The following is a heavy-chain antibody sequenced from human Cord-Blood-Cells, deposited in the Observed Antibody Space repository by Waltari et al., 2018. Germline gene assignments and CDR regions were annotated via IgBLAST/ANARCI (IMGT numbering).Heavy chain of an antibody. Sequence: EVQLVEPGGGLVQPGRSLRLSCAVSGFTFDDYAMHWVRQAPGKGLEWVSGISWNSGSIGYADSVKGRFTISRDNAKNSLYLQMNSLRAEDTALYYCAKDYSGSYYSAFDIWGQGTMVTVSS. D-gene: IGHD1-26*01. CDR2: ISWNSGSI. CDR1: GFTFDDYA. CDR3: AKDYSGSYYSAFDI. V-gene: IGHV3-9*01. J-gene: IGHJ3*02.